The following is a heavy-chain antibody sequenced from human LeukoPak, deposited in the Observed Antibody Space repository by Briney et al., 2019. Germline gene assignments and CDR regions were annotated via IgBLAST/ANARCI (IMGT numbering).Heavy chain of an antibody. CDR2: IYPGDSDT. CDR1: GYSFTSYW. V-gene: IGHV5-51*01. Sequence: GESLKISCKGSGYSFTSYWIGWVRQMPGKGLEWMGIIYPGDSDTRYNPSFQDQVTISADKSISTAYLQWSSLKASDTAMYYCARQRFTMRAYAGNWFDPWGQGTRVIVSS. D-gene: IGHD3-10*01. CDR3: ARQRFTMRAYAGNWFDP. J-gene: IGHJ5*02.